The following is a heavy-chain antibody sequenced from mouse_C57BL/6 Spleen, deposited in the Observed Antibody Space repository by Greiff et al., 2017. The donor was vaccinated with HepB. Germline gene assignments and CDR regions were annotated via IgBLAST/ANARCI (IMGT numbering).Heavy chain of an antibody. J-gene: IGHJ2*01. CDR3: TRRYGSSYGFDY. V-gene: IGHV1-15*01. CDR1: GYTFTDYE. Sequence: VQLQQSGAELVRPGASVTLSCKASGYTFTDYEMHWVKQTPVHGLEWIGAIDPETGGTAYNQKFKGKAILTADKSSSTAYMELRSLTSEDSAVYYCTRRYGSSYGFDYWGQSTTLTVSS. CDR2: IDPETGGT. D-gene: IGHD1-1*01.